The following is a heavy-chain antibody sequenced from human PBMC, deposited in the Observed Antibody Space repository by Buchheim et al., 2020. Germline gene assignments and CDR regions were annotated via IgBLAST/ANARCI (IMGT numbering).Heavy chain of an antibody. D-gene: IGHD2-15*01. CDR2: IYYSGST. Sequence: QVQLQESGPGLVKPSQTLSLTCTVSGGSISSGGYYWSWIRQHPGKCLEWIGYIYYSGSTYYNPSLKSLVTITVDTSKNQFSLKLRSVTDADTAVYYCARGGDCSGGSCYSGYYFDYWGQGTL. V-gene: IGHV4-31*01. J-gene: IGHJ4*02. CDR3: ARGGDCSGGSCYSGYYFDY. CDR1: GGSISSGGYY.